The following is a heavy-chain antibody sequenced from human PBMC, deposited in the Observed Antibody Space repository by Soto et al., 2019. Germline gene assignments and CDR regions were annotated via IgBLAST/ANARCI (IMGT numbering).Heavy chain of an antibody. CDR1: GYNFTTYW. V-gene: IGHV5-10-1*01. Sequence: GESLKISCKGSGYNFTTYWISWLRQMPGKGLEWMGRIDPTDSYSNYSPPFRGHVTMSADKSSNTAYLQWSSLRASDTAIYYCARADYWSGPLDAFEIWGQGTMVTVSS. J-gene: IGHJ3*02. D-gene: IGHD3-3*01. CDR3: ARADYWSGPLDAFEI. CDR2: IDPTDSYS.